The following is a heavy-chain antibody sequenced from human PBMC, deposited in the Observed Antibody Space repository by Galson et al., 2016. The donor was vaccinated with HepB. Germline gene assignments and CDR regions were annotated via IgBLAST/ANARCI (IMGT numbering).Heavy chain of an antibody. Sequence: ETLSLTCTVSGVSIRSYYWSWIRQPPGKGLEWIGYIYYTGSTNYNPSLKSRVTMSVDTSKNQFSLKLSSVTAADTAVYYCAREGSLSSSPDAVDIWGQGTMVTVAS. D-gene: IGHD6-6*01. CDR3: AREGSLSSSPDAVDI. CDR1: GVSIRSYY. J-gene: IGHJ3*02. CDR2: IYYTGST. V-gene: IGHV4-59*01.